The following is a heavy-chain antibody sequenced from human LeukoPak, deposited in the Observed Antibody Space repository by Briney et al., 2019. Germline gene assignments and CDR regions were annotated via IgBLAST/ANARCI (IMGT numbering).Heavy chain of an antibody. V-gene: IGHV4-34*01. CDR1: GGSFSGYY. Sequence: SETLSLTCAVYGGSFSGYYWSWIRQPPGKGLEWIGSIYDSGSTYYNPSLKSRVTISVDTSKNQFSLKLNSVTAADTAVYYCARRYGPWGQGTLVTVSS. CDR3: ARRYGP. J-gene: IGHJ5*02. D-gene: IGHD3-16*01. CDR2: IYDSGST.